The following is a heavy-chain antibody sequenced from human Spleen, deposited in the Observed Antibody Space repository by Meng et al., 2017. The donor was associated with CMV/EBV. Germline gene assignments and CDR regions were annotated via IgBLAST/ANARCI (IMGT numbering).Heavy chain of an antibody. J-gene: IGHJ4*02. CDR1: GLTFDDYT. V-gene: IGHV3-43*01. CDR3: AKDGRGSSGAYYFDY. D-gene: IGHD6-6*01. Sequence: GGSLRLSCAASGLTFDDYTMHWVRQAPGKGLEWVSLISWDGVSTYYADSVKGRFTISRDNSKNSLYLQMNSLRTEDTALYYCAKDGRGSSGAYYFDYWGQGTLVTVSS. CDR2: ISWDGVST.